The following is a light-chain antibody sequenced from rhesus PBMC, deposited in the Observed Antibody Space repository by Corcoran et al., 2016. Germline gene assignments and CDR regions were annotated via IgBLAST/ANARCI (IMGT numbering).Light chain of an antibody. V-gene: IGKV1-22*01. CDR2: KAA. CDR1: QGISSW. J-gene: IGKJ1*01. Sequence: DIQMTQSPSSLSAPVGDTVTITCRASQGISSWLAWYQHKPGKAPKLLIDKAASLKSGVPSRFSGSGSGTDFTLTISSLQSEDFATYYCQQYSSRPWTFGQGTKVEIK. CDR3: QQYSSRPWT.